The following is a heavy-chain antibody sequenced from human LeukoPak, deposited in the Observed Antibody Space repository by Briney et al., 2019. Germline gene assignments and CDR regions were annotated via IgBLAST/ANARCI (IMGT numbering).Heavy chain of an antibody. D-gene: IGHD6-6*01. J-gene: IGHJ4*02. CDR1: GVSISSYY. Sequence: SETLSLTCTVSGVSISSYYWSWIRQPPGKGLEWIGYIYYSGSTTYNPSLKSRVTISVDTSKNQFSLKLSSVTAADTAIYYCARGASRSFDYWGQGTLLTVSP. CDR2: IYYSGST. V-gene: IGHV4-59*01. CDR3: ARGASRSFDY.